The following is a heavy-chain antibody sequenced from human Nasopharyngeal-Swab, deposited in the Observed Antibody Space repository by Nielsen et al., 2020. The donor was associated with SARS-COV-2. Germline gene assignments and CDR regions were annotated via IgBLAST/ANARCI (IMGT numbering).Heavy chain of an antibody. D-gene: IGHD1-26*01. CDR2: IYYSGFT. V-gene: IGHV4-39*01. CDR3: ARRTEYRASYYLGGYFDY. CDR1: GGSISSSSYY. Sequence: SETLSLTCTVSGGSISSSSYYWGWIRQPPGKGLEWIGSIYYSGFTYYNPSLKSRVTISVDTSKNQISLKLSPVTAADTAVYYCARRTEYRASYYLGGYFDYWGQGTLVTVSS. J-gene: IGHJ4*02.